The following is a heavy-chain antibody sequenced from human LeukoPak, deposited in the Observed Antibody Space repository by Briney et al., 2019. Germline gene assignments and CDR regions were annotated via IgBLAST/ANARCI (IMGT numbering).Heavy chain of an antibody. CDR2: IGGRDGST. CDR1: GFTFSSYG. Sequence: GGPLRLSCAASGFTFSSYGMSWVRQAPGKGLEWVSAIGGRDGSTYYADTVKGRFTISRDNSKNTLYLQMNSLRAEDTAVYYCARRRSSGWYVDYWGQGTLVTVSS. CDR3: ARRRSSGWYVDY. D-gene: IGHD6-19*01. V-gene: IGHV3-23*01. J-gene: IGHJ4*02.